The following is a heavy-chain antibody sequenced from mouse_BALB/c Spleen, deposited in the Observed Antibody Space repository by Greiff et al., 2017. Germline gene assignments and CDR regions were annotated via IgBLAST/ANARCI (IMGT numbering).Heavy chain of an antibody. D-gene: IGHD2-1*01. CDR2: IYPGNVNT. J-gene: IGHJ2*01. Sequence: QVQLQQSGPELVKPGASVRISCKASGYTFTSYYIHWVKQRPGQGLEWIGWIYPGNVNTKYNEKFKGKATLTADKSSSTAYMQLSSLTSEDSAVYFCARSDGNFFDYWGQGTTLTVSS. V-gene: IGHV1S56*01. CDR3: ARSDGNFFDY. CDR1: GYTFTSYY.